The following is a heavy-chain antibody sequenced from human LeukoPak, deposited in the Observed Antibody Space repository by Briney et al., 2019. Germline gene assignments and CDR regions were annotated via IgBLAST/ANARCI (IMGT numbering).Heavy chain of an antibody. D-gene: IGHD3-9*01. CDR1: GGSFSGYY. CDR2: INHSGST. J-gene: IGHJ5*02. V-gene: IGHV4-34*01. Sequence: PSETLSLTCAVYGGSFSGYYWSWIRQPPGKGLDLMGEINHSGSTNYNPSLKSRVTISVDTSKNQFSLKLSSVTAADTAVYYCSLRRRGRFDPWGQGTLVTVSS. CDR3: SLRRRGRFDP.